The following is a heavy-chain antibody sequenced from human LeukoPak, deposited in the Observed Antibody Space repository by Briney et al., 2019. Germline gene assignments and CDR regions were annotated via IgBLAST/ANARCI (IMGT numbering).Heavy chain of an antibody. D-gene: IGHD3-16*01. CDR3: ARGGGGLFQH. V-gene: IGHV4-39*07. Sequence: SETLSLTCTVSGGSISSSSYYWGWIRQPPGKGLEWIGSIYYSGSTYYNPSLKSRVTISVDTSKNQFSLKLSSVTAADTAVYYCARGGGGLFQHWGQGTLVTVSS. J-gene: IGHJ1*01. CDR1: GGSISSSSYY. CDR2: IYYSGST.